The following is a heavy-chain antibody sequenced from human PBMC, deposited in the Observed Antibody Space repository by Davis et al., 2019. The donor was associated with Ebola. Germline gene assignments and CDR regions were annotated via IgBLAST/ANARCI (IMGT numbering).Heavy chain of an antibody. J-gene: IGHJ5*02. CDR2: IYYSGST. CDR1: GGSISSYY. Sequence: GSLRLSCAVSGGSISSYYWSWIRQPPGKGLEWIGYIYYSGSTNYNPSLKSRVTISVDTSKNQFSLKLSSVTAADTAVYYCARVKSDFWSGYSDWFDPWGQGTLVTVSS. V-gene: IGHV4-59*01. D-gene: IGHD3-3*01. CDR3: ARVKSDFWSGYSDWFDP.